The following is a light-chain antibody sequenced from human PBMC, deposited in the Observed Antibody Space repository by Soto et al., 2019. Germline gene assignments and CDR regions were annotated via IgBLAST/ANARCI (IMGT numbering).Light chain of an antibody. CDR3: QQRDSWPIT. J-gene: IGKJ5*01. V-gene: IGKV3-11*01. Sequence: EIVLTQSPASLSLSPGERATLSCRASQSVDSYLVWYQQKPGQAPRLLIFGSSNRATGIQARFSGSGSGTDFTLTINSLEPDDFAVYYCQQRDSWPITFGQGTRLEIK. CDR2: GSS. CDR1: QSVDSY.